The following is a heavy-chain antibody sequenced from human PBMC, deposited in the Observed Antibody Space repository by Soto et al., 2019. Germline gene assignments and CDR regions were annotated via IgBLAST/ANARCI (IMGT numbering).Heavy chain of an antibody. J-gene: IGHJ6*02. V-gene: IGHV4-31*02. Sequence: TLSLTCTVSGGSISSGGYYWSWIRQHPGKGLEWIGYIYYSGSTYYNPSLKRRVTISVDTSKNQFSLKLSSVTAADTAVYYCARAHCSGGSCYFFSGMDVWGQGTTVTVS. CDR3: ARAHCSGGSCYFFSGMDV. D-gene: IGHD2-15*01. CDR1: GGSISSGGYY. CDR2: IYYSGST.